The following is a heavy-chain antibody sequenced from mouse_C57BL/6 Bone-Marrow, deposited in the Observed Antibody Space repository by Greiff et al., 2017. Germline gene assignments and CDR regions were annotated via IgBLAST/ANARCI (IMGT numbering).Heavy chain of an antibody. J-gene: IGHJ4*01. CDR3: ARSTTVVDYAMDY. CDR1: GYSFTGYY. CDR2: IYPYNGVS. D-gene: IGHD1-1*01. V-gene: IGHV1-31*01. Sequence: VQLKESGPELVKPGASVKISCKASGYSFTGYYMHWVKQSHGNILDWIGYIYPYNGVSSYNQKFKGKATLTVDKSSSTAYMELRSLTSEDSAVYYCARSTTVVDYAMDYWGQGTSVTVSS.